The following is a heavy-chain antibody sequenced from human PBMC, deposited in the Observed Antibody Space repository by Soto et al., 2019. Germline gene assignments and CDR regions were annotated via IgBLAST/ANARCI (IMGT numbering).Heavy chain of an antibody. D-gene: IGHD2-2*01. CDR2: IYYSGNT. CDR1: GGSISSSGYY. J-gene: IGHJ4*02. CDR3: ARVRCGSTSWLRDDY. V-gene: IGHV4-31*03. Sequence: QVQLQESGPGLVKPSQTLSLTCTVSGGSISSSGYYWSWIRQHPGKGLEWIGYIYYSGNTHYNPSLRSRVIMSLITSKNQYSLKLNSVSAADTAVYYCARVRCGSTSWLRDDYWGQGTVVTVTS.